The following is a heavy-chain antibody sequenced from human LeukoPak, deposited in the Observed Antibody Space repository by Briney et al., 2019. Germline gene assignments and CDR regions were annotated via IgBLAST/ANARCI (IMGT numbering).Heavy chain of an antibody. CDR3: ASTLPRYCTNGVCYNFDY. D-gene: IGHD2-8*01. CDR1: GFTFSSYW. V-gene: IGHV3-74*01. Sequence: PGGSLRLSCAASGFTFSSYWMHWVRQAPGKGLVWVSRINSDGSSTSYADSVKGRFTISRDNAKNTLYLQMNSLRAEDTAVYYCASTLPRYCTNGVCYNFDYWGQGTLVTVSS. J-gene: IGHJ4*02. CDR2: INSDGSST.